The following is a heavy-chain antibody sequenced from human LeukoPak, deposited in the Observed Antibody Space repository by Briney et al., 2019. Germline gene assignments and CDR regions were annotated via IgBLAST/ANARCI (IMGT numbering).Heavy chain of an antibody. D-gene: IGHD3-16*01. J-gene: IGHJ3*02. Sequence: ASVKVSCKASGYTFTGYYMHWVRQAPGQGLEWMGRINPNSGGTNYAQKFQGGVTMTRDTSISTAYMELSRLRSDDTAVYYCARVSEIWAFDIWGQGTMVTVSS. CDR1: GYTFTGYY. V-gene: IGHV1-2*06. CDR2: INPNSGGT. CDR3: ARVSEIWAFDI.